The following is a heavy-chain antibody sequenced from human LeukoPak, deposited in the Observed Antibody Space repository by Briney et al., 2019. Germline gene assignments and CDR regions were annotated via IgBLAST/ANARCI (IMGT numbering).Heavy chain of an antibody. CDR3: ARTRRYCSGGSCSYYFDY. Sequence: ASVKVSCKASGYTFTGYYMHWVRQATGQGLEWMGWMNPNSGNTGYAQKFQGRVTITRNTSISTAYMELSSLRSEDTAVYYCARTRRYCSGGSCSYYFDYWGQGTLVTVSS. J-gene: IGHJ4*02. CDR1: GYTFTGYY. V-gene: IGHV1-8*03. D-gene: IGHD2-15*01. CDR2: MNPNSGNT.